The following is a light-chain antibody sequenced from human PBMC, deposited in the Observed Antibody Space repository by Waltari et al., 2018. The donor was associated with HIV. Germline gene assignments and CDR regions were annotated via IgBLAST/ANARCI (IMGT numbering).Light chain of an antibody. CDR1: SATTREGCD. Sequence: QPVLTPPPSVSWAPGQRVSLSCTGSSATTREGCDVHCYQELPGTAPKLPLYGDNNRPAGVPDRFSGSKSGTSASLAITGLQFEDEADYYCQSYDSSLSAWVFGGGTKLTVL. V-gene: IGLV1-40*01. CDR2: GDN. J-gene: IGLJ3*02. CDR3: QSYDSSLSAWV.